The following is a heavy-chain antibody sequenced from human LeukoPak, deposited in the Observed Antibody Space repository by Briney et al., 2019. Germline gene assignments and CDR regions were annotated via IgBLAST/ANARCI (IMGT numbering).Heavy chain of an antibody. CDR2: IYYSGST. CDR3: ARHGGYSSGAGY. CDR1: GGSINSYY. D-gene: IGHD6-19*01. J-gene: IGHJ4*02. V-gene: IGHV4-59*08. Sequence: SETLSLTCTVSGGSINSYYWSWIRQPPGKGLEWIGYIYYSGSTNYNPSLKSRVTISVDTSKNQFSLKLSSVTAADTAVYYCARHGGYSSGAGYWGQGTLVTVSS.